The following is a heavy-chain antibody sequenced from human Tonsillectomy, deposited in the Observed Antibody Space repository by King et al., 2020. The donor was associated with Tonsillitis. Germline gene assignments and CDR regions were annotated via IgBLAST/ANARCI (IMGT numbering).Heavy chain of an antibody. V-gene: IGHV1-2*02. CDR2: IIPHSGGT. CDR3: TRETLAFDS. Sequence: QLVQSGAEVKKPGASAKVSCKASGYTFFDYYIHWVRQAPGQGLEWLGWIIPHSGGTNFAQKFQGRVTMTRDTSINTAYMELSGLTSDDTAMYYCTRETLAFDSWGQGTLVTGSS. CDR1: GYTFFDYY. J-gene: IGHJ4*02.